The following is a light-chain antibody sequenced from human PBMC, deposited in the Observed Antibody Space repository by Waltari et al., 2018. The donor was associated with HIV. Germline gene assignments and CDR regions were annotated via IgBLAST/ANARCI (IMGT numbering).Light chain of an antibody. Sequence: QSALTQPRSVSGSPGQSVTISCTGTSSDVGGYNYVSWYQQHPGKAPKLMIYDVSKLPAGFLARFSGSESGNTASRTISGLQAEDEADYYCCSYAGSYTLVFGGGTKLTVL. V-gene: IGLV2-11*01. J-gene: IGLJ2*01. CDR3: CSYAGSYTLV. CDR2: DVS. CDR1: SSDVGGYNY.